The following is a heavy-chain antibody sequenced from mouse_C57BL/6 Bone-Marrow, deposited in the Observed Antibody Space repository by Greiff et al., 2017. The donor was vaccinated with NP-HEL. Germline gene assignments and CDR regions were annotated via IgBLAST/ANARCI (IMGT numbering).Heavy chain of an antibody. Sequence: QVQLKESGAELARPGASVKLSCKASGYTFTSYGISWVKQRTGQGLEWIGEIYPRSGNTYYNEKFKGKATLTADKSSSTAYMELRSLTSEDSAVYFGARWGYGSSLAWFAYWGQGTLVTVSA. V-gene: IGHV1-81*01. J-gene: IGHJ3*01. CDR1: GYTFTSYG. CDR2: IYPRSGNT. D-gene: IGHD1-1*01. CDR3: ARWGYGSSLAWFAY.